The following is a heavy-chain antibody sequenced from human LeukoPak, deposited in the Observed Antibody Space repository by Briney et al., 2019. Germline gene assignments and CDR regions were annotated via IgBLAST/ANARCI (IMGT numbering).Heavy chain of an antibody. CDR1: GFTFSSYG. V-gene: IGHV3-30*02. Sequence: GGSLRLSCAASGFTFSSYGMNWVRQAPGKGLEWVAFIRYDGSIKYSADSVKGRFTISRDNSKNTLFLQMNSLRAEDTAVYYYAKDGGWMDPSVLYWYFDLWGRGTLVTVSS. D-gene: IGHD3-16*01. J-gene: IGHJ2*01. CDR3: AKDGGWMDPSVLYWYFDL. CDR2: IRYDGSIK.